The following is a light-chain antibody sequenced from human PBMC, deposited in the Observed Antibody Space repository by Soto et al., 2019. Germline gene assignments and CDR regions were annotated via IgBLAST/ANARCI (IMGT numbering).Light chain of an antibody. Sequence: QSVLTQPASVSGSPGQSITISCTGTRSDIGAHNFVSWYQQHPGEAPKLTLYDVNIRPSGVSNRFSGSKSGNTASLTISGLQAEDEDDYYCTSWTTSTTMIFGGGTKVTVL. CDR2: DVN. CDR1: RSDIGAHNF. V-gene: IGLV2-14*03. CDR3: TSWTTSTTMI. J-gene: IGLJ2*01.